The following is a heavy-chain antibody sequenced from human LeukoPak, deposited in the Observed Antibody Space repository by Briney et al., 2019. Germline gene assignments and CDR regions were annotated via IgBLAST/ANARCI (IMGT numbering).Heavy chain of an antibody. CDR1: GFTFRNYA. D-gene: IGHD3-9*01. Sequence: PGASLRLSCAASGFTFRNYAMSWVRQAPGKGLEWVSAIVGSGSSTYYADSVKGGFTISRDNSKNTLYLQLNRLRAEDTAVYYCAKWGDYDILTGYYDPDYWGQGTLVTVSS. CDR2: IVGSGSST. J-gene: IGHJ4*02. CDR3: AKWGDYDILTGYYDPDY. V-gene: IGHV3-23*01.